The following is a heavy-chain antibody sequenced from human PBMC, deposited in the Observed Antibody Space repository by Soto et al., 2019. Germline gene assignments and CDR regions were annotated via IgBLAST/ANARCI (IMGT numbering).Heavy chain of an antibody. Sequence: QITLKESGPTLVKATQTLTLTCTFSGFSLSTSGVGVGWIRQPPGKALEWLALIYWDDDKRYSPSLKSRLTITKHTSKNHVVLIMTNMDPVDTATYYCAHTQLNYSGSGTYYFDYWGQGTLVTVSS. V-gene: IGHV2-5*02. CDR3: AHTQLNYSGSGTYYFDY. J-gene: IGHJ4*02. CDR2: IYWDDDK. D-gene: IGHD3-10*01. CDR1: GFSLSTSGVG.